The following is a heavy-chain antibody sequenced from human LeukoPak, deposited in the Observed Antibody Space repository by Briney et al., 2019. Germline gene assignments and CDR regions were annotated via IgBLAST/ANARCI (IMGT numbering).Heavy chain of an antibody. Sequence: PSETLSLTCTVSGGSISSYYWSWIRQPPGKGLEWIGYIYYSGSTNYNPSLKSRVAISVDTSKNQFSLKLSSVTAADTAVYYCARDNYSGYGIVGKGLSHFDYWGQGTLVTVSS. D-gene: IGHD5-12*01. CDR1: GGSISSYY. V-gene: IGHV4-59*12. CDR2: IYYSGST. CDR3: ARDNYSGYGIVGKGLSHFDY. J-gene: IGHJ4*02.